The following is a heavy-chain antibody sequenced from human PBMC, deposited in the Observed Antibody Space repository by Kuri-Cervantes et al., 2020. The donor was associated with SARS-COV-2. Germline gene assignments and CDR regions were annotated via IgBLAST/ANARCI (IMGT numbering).Heavy chain of an antibody. J-gene: IGHJ5*02. CDR3: ARDGSSWGEFDP. D-gene: IGHD6-13*01. CDR1: GYTLTELS. Sequence: ASVKVSCKVSGYTLTELSMHWVRQAPGKGLEWMGGFDPEDGETIYAQKFQGRVTMTEDTSTDTAYMELSSLRSEDTAVYYCARDGSSWGEFDPWGQGTLVTVSS. V-gene: IGHV1-24*01. CDR2: FDPEDGET.